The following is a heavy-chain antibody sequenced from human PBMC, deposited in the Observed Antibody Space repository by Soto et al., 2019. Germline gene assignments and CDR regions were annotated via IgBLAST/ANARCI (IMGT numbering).Heavy chain of an antibody. V-gene: IGHV3-33*01. CDR2: IWYDGSNK. D-gene: IGHD6-19*01. Sequence: QVQLVESGGGVVQPGRSLRLSCAASGFTFSSYGMHWVRQAPGKGLEWVAVIWYDGSNKYYADSVKGRFTISRDNSKNTLYLQMNSLRAEDTAVYYCARDPGGASRGWYYFDSWGQGTLVTVSS. J-gene: IGHJ4*02. CDR3: ARDPGGASRGWYYFDS. CDR1: GFTFSSYG.